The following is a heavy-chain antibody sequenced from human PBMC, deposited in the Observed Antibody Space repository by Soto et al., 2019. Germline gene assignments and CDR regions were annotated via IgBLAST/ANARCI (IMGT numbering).Heavy chain of an antibody. CDR2: ISGSGGSK. CDR3: AKGQDSHYPDYFDY. V-gene: IGHV3-23*01. Sequence: EVQLLESGGGLVQPGGSLRLSCAASGFTFSSYAMSWVRQAPGKGLEWVSAISGSGGSKYYADSVKGRFTISRDNSKNPLHLEMNSLRAEDTAVYYCAKGQDSHYPDYFDYWGQGTLVTVSS. D-gene: IGHD4-4*01. J-gene: IGHJ4*02. CDR1: GFTFSSYA.